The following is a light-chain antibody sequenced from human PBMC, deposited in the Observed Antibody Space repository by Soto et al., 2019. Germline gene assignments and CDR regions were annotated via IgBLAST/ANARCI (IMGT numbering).Light chain of an antibody. CDR1: SSDVGGYNL. Sequence: QSALTQPASVSGSPGQSITISCTGTSSDVGGYNLVSWYQQHPGKAPKLIIYQDTQRPSGVSDRFSASKSGNTASLTISGIQTEDEADYYCCSYAGSYTLILGGGTKLTVL. CDR3: CSYAGSYTLI. CDR2: QDT. J-gene: IGLJ2*01. V-gene: IGLV2-23*01.